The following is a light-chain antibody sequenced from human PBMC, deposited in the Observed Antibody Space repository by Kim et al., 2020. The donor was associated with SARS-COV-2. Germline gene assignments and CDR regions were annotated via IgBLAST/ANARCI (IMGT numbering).Light chain of an antibody. CDR3: MQKGG. J-gene: IGKJ2*03. CDR1: QSLLQRDGYNH. CDR2: RGS. V-gene: IGKV2-28*01. Sequence: VTRGEPASISCRSSQSLLQRDGYNHLDWYLQKPGQPPPLLIYRGSIRASGVPDRFGGSGSGTDFTLKISRVEADDVGVYYCMQKGGFGQGTKLEI.